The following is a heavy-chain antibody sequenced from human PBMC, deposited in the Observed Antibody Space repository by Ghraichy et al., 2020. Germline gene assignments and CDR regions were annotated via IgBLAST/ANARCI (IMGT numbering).Heavy chain of an antibody. CDR2: INRDGSST. CDR1: GLTFSSHW. V-gene: IGHV3-74*01. Sequence: GGSLRLSCAVSGLTFSSHWMHWVRQAPGKGLEWVSRINRDGSSTDYAHSVKGRFTISRDNAKDTLYLQMNSLRVEDMAVYYCATYSSSWTYFDDWGQGTRVTVSS. J-gene: IGHJ4*02. D-gene: IGHD6-13*01. CDR3: ATYSSSWTYFDD.